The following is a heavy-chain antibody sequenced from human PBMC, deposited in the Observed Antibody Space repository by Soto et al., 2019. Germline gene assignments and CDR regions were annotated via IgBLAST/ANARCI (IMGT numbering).Heavy chain of an antibody. V-gene: IGHV3-33*01. J-gene: IGHJ4*02. CDR1: GFTFSSYG. CDR3: ARALSQYIWFGEFVDY. CDR2: IWYDGSNK. Sequence: QVQLVESGGGVVQPGRSLRLSCAASGFTFSSYGMHWVRQAPGRGLEWVAVIWYDGSNKYYADSVKGRFTISRDNSKNTLYLQMNSLRAEDTAVYYCARALSQYIWFGEFVDYWGQGTLVTVSS. D-gene: IGHD3-10*01.